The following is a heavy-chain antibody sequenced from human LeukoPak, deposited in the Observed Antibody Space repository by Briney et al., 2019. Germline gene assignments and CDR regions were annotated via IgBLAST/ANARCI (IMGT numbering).Heavy chain of an antibody. J-gene: IGHJ6*02. Sequence: SETLSLTCTVSGGSISSYYWSWIRQPPGKGLEWIGGIYYSGSTNYNASLKSRVSIPVDTSKNQFSPKQSSVTAADTAVYDGARDKEDMTTIKGYYYYGMDVWGQLTTVT. CDR1: GGSISSYY. V-gene: IGHV4-59*01. CDR3: ARDKEDMTTIKGYYYYGMDV. CDR2: IYYSGST. D-gene: IGHD5-24*01.